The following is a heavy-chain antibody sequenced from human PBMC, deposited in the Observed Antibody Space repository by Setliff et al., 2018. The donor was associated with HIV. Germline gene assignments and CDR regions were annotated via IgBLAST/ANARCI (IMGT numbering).Heavy chain of an antibody. CDR1: GYTFTGYY. V-gene: IGHV1-46*01. CDR2: INPGGGNT. CDR3: ARGGYYTSGTWFDP. D-gene: IGHD3-10*01. Sequence: ASVKVSCKASGYTFTGYYMHWVRQAPGQGLEWMGIINPGGGNTRYAQRFQGRVSMTRDTSTSTVYMELSSLRSEDTAVYYCARGGYYTSGTWFDPWGQGTLVTVSS. J-gene: IGHJ5*02.